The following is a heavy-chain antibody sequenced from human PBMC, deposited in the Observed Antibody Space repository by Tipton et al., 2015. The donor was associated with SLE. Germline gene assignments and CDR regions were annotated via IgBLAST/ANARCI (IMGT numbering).Heavy chain of an antibody. CDR2: IYYSGST. CDR3: ARGLEWLPRGAFDI. CDR1: GGSISSYY. D-gene: IGHD3-3*01. V-gene: IGHV4-59*07. J-gene: IGHJ3*02. Sequence: TLSLTCTVSGGSISSYYWSWIRQPPGKGLEWIGYIYYSGSTNYNPSLKSRVTISVDTSKNQFSLKLSSVTAADTTVYYCARGLEWLPRGAFDISGQGTMVTVSS.